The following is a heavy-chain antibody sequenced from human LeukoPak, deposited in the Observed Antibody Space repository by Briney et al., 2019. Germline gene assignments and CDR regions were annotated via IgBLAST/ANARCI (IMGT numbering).Heavy chain of an antibody. CDR3: AREGVTAIVGYYYYGMDV. CDR2: ISAYNGNT. D-gene: IGHD2-21*02. J-gene: IGHJ6*02. Sequence: SGXXXTSYXIXXVRQAPGQGLEWMGWISAYNGNTNYAQKLQGRVTMTTDTSTSTAYMELRSLRSDDTAVYYCAREGVTAIVGYYYYGMDVWGQGTTVTVSS. CDR1: GXXXTSYX. V-gene: IGHV1-18*01.